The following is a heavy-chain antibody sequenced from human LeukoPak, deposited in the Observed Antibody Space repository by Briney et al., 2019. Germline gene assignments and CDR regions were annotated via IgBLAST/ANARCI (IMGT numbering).Heavy chain of an antibody. CDR1: GFTFSSYG. D-gene: IGHD3-22*01. V-gene: IGHV3-30*02. Sequence: GGSLRLSCAASGFTFSSYGMHWVRQAPGKGLEWVAFIRYDGSNKYYADSVKGRFTISRDNSKNTLYLQMNSLRAEDTAVYYCAKEGYYYGGSGYYLFEYWGQGTLVTVSS. CDR3: AKEGYYYGGSGYYLFEY. J-gene: IGHJ4*02. CDR2: IRYDGSNK.